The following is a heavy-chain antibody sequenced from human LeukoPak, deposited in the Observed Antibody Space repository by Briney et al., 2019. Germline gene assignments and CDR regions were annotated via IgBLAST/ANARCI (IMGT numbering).Heavy chain of an antibody. CDR3: ATEVYYYYYTDV. J-gene: IGHJ6*03. Sequence: SETLSLTCTVSGGSISSSSYYWGWVRQPPGKGVEWIGSIYYSARTYYNPSLNSRLTISVDPSKNQFSLKLSSVTAAHTAVYYCATEVYYYYYTDVWGKGTTVTVSS. CDR2: IYYSART. CDR1: GGSISSSSYY. V-gene: IGHV4-39*01.